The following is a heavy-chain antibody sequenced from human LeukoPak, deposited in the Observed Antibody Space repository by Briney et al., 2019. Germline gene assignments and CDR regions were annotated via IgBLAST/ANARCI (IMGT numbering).Heavy chain of an antibody. CDR3: ARRSDWFDY. J-gene: IGHJ4*02. V-gene: IGHV4-59*08. CDR1: GDSISSYY. D-gene: IGHD2-21*02. CDR2: IYYSGST. Sequence: SETLSLTCTVSGDSISSYYWSWIRQPPGRGLEWIGYIYYSGSTNYNPSLKSRVTISVDTSKNLISLNLSTVTVADTAVYYCARRSDWFDYWGQGTLVTVSS.